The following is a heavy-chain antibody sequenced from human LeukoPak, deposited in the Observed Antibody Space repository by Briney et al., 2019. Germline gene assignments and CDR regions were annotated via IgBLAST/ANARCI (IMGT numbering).Heavy chain of an antibody. D-gene: IGHD3-9*01. V-gene: IGHV1-18*01. CDR3: ARDPTEYYDILTGYATKYNWFDP. Sequence: ASVKVSCKASGYTFTSYGISWVRQAPGQGLEWMGWISAYNGNTNYAQKLQGRVTMTTDTSTSTAYMELRSLRSDDTAVYYCARDPTEYYDILTGYATKYNWFDPWGQGTLVTVSS. CDR2: ISAYNGNT. J-gene: IGHJ5*02. CDR1: GYTFTSYG.